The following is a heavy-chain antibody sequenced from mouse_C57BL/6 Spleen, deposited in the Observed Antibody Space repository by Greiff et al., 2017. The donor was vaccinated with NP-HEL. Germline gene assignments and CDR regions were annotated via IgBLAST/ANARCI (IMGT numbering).Heavy chain of an antibody. V-gene: IGHV1-50*01. J-gene: IGHJ2*01. CDR3: ARRGTTDYFDY. D-gene: IGHD1-1*01. Sequence: VQLQQPGAELVKPGASVKLSCKASGYTFTSYWMQWVKQRPGQGLEWIGEIDPSDSYTNYNGKFKGKATLTADKSSSTAYMQLSSLTSEDSAVYFCARRGTTDYFDYWGQGTTLTVSS. CDR1: GYTFTSYW. CDR2: IDPSDSYT.